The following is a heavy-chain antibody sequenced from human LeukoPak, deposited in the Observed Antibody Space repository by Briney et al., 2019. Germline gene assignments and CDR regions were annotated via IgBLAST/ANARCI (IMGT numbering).Heavy chain of an antibody. Sequence: SETLSLTCAVYGGSFSGYYWSWIRQPPGKGLEWIGEINHSGSTNYNPSLKSRVTISVDTSKNQFSLKLSSVTAADTAVYYCARSLRYSSSWSYSGQGTLVTVSS. J-gene: IGHJ4*02. CDR3: ARSLRYSSSWSY. V-gene: IGHV4-34*01. D-gene: IGHD6-13*01. CDR1: GGSFSGYY. CDR2: INHSGST.